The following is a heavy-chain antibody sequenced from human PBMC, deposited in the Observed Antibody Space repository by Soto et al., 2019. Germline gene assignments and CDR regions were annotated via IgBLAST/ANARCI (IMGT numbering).Heavy chain of an antibody. CDR1: GGTFSSYT. J-gene: IGHJ4*02. CDR3: ARVVAYDFWSGPLDY. V-gene: IGHV1-69*02. D-gene: IGHD3-3*01. Sequence: SVKVSCKASGGTFSSYTISWVRQAPGQGLEWMGRIIPILGIANYAQKFQGRVTITADKSTSTAYMELSSLRPEDTAVYYCARVVAYDFWSGPLDYWGQGTLVTVSS. CDR2: IIPILGIA.